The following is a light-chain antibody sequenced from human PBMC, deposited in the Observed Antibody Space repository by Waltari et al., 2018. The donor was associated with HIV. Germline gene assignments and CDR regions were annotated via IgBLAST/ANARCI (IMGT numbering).Light chain of an antibody. Sequence: EIVLTQSPASLSLSPGDRATLSCRASQSFITYLGWYQQKPGQAPRLLLFESKRASGIPARFSGSGSGTDFTLTISGLEPDDSAIYYCQHHHSWPFTFGQGTRLEI. CDR1: QSFITY. J-gene: IGKJ5*01. CDR3: QHHHSWPFT. V-gene: IGKV3-11*01. CDR2: ES.